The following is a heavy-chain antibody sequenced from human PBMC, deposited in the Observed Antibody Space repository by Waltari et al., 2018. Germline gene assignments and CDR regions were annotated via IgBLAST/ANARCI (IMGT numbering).Heavy chain of an antibody. CDR2: IYYSGST. CDR1: GGSISSSSYY. Sequence: QLQLQESGPGLVKPSETLSLTCTVSGGSISSSSYYWGWIRQPPGKGLEWIGSIYYSGSTYYNPSLKSRVTISVDTSKNQFSLKLSSVTAADTAVYYCAGHQNLRQLLSSHWFDPWGQGTLVTVSS. V-gene: IGHV4-39*01. D-gene: IGHD2-2*01. CDR3: AGHQNLRQLLSSHWFDP. J-gene: IGHJ5*02.